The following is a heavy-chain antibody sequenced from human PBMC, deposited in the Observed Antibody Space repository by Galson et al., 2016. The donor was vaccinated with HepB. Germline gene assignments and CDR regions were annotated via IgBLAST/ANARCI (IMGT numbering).Heavy chain of an antibody. CDR3: ARGETGTTLD. D-gene: IGHD1-7*01. CDR1: GFTFYTFA. J-gene: IGHJ4*02. V-gene: IGHV3-30-3*01. Sequence: SLRLSCAASGFTFYTFAMHWVRQSPGKGPECVAVISFDGNNKYYADSVRDRFSISRDNPRNTLYLQMISLTAEDTAVYYCARGETGTTLDWGQGSLVTVSS. CDR2: ISFDGNNK.